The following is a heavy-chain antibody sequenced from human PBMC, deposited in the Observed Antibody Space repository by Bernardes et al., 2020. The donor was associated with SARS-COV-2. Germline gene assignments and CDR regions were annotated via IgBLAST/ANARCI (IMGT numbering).Heavy chain of an antibody. D-gene: IGHD3-22*01. CDR3: ARRQSIGSQDFDY. CDR1: GFSFSTYT. Sequence: GGSLRLSCSASGFSFSTYTMTWVRQAPGKGLEWISYISSGSSSIYYADSVKGRFTISRDNAKNSLYLQMNSLRTVYTAVYYCARRQSIGSQDFDYWGQGTLVTVSS. J-gene: IGHJ4*02. CDR2: ISSGSSSI. V-gene: IGHV3-48*01.